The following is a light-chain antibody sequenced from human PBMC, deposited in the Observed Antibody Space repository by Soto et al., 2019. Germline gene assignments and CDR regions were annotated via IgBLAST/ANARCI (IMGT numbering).Light chain of an antibody. V-gene: IGLV1-47*01. CDR2: RNN. CDR1: SSNIGSNY. J-gene: IGLJ1*01. Sequence: QSVLTQPPSASGTPGQRVTISCSGSSSNIGSNYVYWYQQLPGTAPKLLIYRNNQRPSGVPDRFSGSKSGISASLAISGLQSEDEADYYCASWDDSLNGHVFGTGTKVTVL. CDR3: ASWDDSLNGHV.